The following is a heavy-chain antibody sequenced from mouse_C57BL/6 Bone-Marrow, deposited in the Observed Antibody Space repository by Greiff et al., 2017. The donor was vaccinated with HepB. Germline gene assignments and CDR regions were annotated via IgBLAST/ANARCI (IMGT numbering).Heavy chain of an antibody. CDR2: ISSGSSTI. V-gene: IGHV5-17*01. Sequence: DVHLVESGGGLVKPGGSLKLSCAASGFTFSDYGMHWVRQAPEKGLEWVAYISSGSSTIYYADTVKGRFTISRDNAKNTLFLQMTSLRSVDTAMYYCARRLRRPHYYAMDYWGQGTSVTVSS. CDR1: GFTFSDYG. CDR3: ARRLRRPHYYAMDY. D-gene: IGHD2-2*01. J-gene: IGHJ4*01.